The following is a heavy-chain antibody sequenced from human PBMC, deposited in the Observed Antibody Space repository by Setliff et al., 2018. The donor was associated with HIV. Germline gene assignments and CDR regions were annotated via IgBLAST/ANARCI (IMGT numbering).Heavy chain of an antibody. J-gene: IGHJ4*02. CDR3: ARVGGRGGYDYVMYYFDY. CDR1: GGSISSQY. Sequence: SETLSLTCTVSGGSISSQYWSWIRQPPGKGLEWIGSIYYRGSTNYNPSLKSRVTISVDTSKNQFSLKLTSVTATDTAVYYCARVGGRGGYDYVMYYFDYWGQGTLVTVSS. CDR2: IYYRGST. V-gene: IGHV4-59*11. D-gene: IGHD5-12*01.